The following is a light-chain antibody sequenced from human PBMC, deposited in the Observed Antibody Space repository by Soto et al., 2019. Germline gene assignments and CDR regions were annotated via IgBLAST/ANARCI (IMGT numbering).Light chain of an antibody. CDR3: QQRRSWQVT. J-gene: IGKJ5*01. Sequence: EIVWRQSPGTKSLSPGERATLSCSASQSVSSTYLAWYQQKPGQAPRLLIYDASKRATGIPARFSGSGSGTNFTLTISSLEPEDFAVYYCQQRRSWQVTFGQGTLLEI. CDR1: QSVSSTY. V-gene: IGKV3D-20*02. CDR2: DAS.